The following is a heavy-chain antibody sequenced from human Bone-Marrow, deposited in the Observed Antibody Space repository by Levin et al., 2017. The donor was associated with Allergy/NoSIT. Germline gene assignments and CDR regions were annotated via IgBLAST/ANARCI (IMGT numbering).Heavy chain of an antibody. CDR1: GFTFSDYS. CDR3: ARDGVLSAGTPFYFDL. V-gene: IGHV3-21*01. J-gene: IGHJ4*02. Sequence: GGSLRLSCVGSGFTFSDYSLNWVRQAPGKGLEWVSFISETSIYKYQEDSLKGRFTISRDNANNSLFLQMDSLRAEDTAVYYCARDGVLSAGTPFYFDLWGQGTLVTVSS. CDR2: ISETSIYK. D-gene: IGHD6-13*01.